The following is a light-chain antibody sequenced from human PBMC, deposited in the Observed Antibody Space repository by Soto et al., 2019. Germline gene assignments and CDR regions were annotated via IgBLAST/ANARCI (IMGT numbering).Light chain of an antibody. CDR2: AAS. V-gene: IGKV1-39*01. Sequence: DIQLTQSPSPLSASVGDRVAITCLASQSISTYLNWYQQKPGKAPKVRIYAASNLQSGVPPRFSGSGSGTDFTLTISSLQPEDVATYFCQQSYRTPITFGQGTRLEIK. CDR1: QSISTY. J-gene: IGKJ5*01. CDR3: QQSYRTPIT.